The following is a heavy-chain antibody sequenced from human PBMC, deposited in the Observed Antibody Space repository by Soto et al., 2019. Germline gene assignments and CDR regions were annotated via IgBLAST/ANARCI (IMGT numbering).Heavy chain of an antibody. V-gene: IGHV3-33*01. CDR1: GFTFSSYG. J-gene: IGHJ3*02. CDR2: IWYDGSNK. D-gene: IGHD3-10*01. CDR3: ARDAITMVRGPYDAFDI. Sequence: GGSLRLSCAASGFTFSSYGMHWVRQAPGKGLEWVAVIWYDGSNKYYADSVKGRFTISRDNSKNTPSLQMNSLRAEDTAVYYCARDAITMVRGPYDAFDIWGQGTMVTVSS.